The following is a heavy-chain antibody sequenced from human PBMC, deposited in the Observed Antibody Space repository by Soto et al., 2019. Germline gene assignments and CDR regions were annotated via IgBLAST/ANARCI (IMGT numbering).Heavy chain of an antibody. D-gene: IGHD2-15*01. CDR3: ARRCSGGSCPYYYYYGMDV. V-gene: IGHV1-18*04. CDR2: ISAYNGNT. CDR1: GYTFTSYG. J-gene: IGHJ6*02. Sequence: ASVKVSCKASGYTFTSYGISWVRQAPGQGLEWMGWISAYNGNTNYAQKLQGRVTMTTDTSTSPAYMELRSLRSDDTAVCYCARRCSGGSCPYYYYYGMDVWGQGTTVTVSS.